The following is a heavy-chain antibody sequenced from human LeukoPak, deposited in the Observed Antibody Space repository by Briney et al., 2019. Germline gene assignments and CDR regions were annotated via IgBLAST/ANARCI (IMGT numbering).Heavy chain of an antibody. V-gene: IGHV3-48*03. CDR1: GFTFSSYE. J-gene: IGHJ4*02. D-gene: IGHD2/OR15-2a*01. CDR2: ISSSSSTT. CDR3: AKGPLSHFDY. Sequence: GGSLRLSCAASGFTFSSYEMNWVRQAPGKGLEWVSYISSSSSTTYYADSVKGRFTISRDNAKNSLYLQMNSLRAEDTAVYYCAKGPLSHFDYWGQGTLVTVSS.